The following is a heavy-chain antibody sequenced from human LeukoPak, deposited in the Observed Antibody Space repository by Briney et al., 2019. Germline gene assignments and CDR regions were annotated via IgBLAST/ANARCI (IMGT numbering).Heavy chain of an antibody. CDR1: GYTFSGHY. CDR2: INPNSGGT. Sequence: GASVKVSCKASGYTFSGHYMHWVRQAPGQGLEWVGWINPNSGGTNYAQKFQGRVTMTRDTSISTAYMELSRLRSDDTAVYYCARGSYYGSGTGYFDYWGQGTLVTVSS. V-gene: IGHV1-2*02. D-gene: IGHD3-10*01. CDR3: ARGSYYGSGTGYFDY. J-gene: IGHJ4*02.